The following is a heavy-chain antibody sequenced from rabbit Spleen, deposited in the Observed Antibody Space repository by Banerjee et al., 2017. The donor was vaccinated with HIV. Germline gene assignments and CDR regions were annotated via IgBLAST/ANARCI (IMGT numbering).Heavy chain of an antibody. CDR1: GFSFSNKAV. CDR3: ARDSGVGPYIDGYFNL. D-gene: IGHD3-3*01. CDR2: INAVTGKA. Sequence: QEQLVESGGGLVRPEGSLKLSCTASGFSFSNKAVMCWVRQAPGKGLQWIACINAVTGKAVYATWAKGRFTISKTSSTTVTLQMTSLTVADTATYFCARDSGVGPYIDGYFNLWCQGTLVTVS. J-gene: IGHJ4*01. V-gene: IGHV1S45*01.